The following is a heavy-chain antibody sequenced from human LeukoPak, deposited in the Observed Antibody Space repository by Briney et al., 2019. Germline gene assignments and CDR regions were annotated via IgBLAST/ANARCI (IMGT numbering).Heavy chain of an antibody. D-gene: IGHD2-8*01. V-gene: IGHV3-30*03. CDR1: GFIFSNYG. Sequence: GRSLRLSCGASGFIFSNYGFHWVRQAPGRGLDWLAFISYDGTIKYYADSVKGRFTISRDASKNTLFLEMNSLGPEDTAVYYCARDYTSHWCIDDWGQGTLVTVSS. CDR3: ARDYTSHWCIDD. CDR2: ISYDGTIK. J-gene: IGHJ4*02.